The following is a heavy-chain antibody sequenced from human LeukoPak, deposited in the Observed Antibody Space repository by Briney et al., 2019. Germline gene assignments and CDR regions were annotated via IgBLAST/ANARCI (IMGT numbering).Heavy chain of an antibody. V-gene: IGHV3-15*01. CDR2: FKSKADGGTT. CDR1: GFTFSSYS. Sequence: GGSLRLSCAAPGFTFSSYSMNWVRQAPGKGLEWVGLFKSKADGGTTDYAAPVKGRFSMSRDDSKNTLYLQMNSLKTEDTAVYYCTTGRLGYYDSSGYYFDYWGQGTLVTVSS. D-gene: IGHD3-22*01. CDR3: TTGRLGYYDSSGYYFDY. J-gene: IGHJ4*02.